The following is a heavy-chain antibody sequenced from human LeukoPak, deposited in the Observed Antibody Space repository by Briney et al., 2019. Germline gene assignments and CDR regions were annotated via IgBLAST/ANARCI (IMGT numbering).Heavy chain of an antibody. CDR1: GFTYSRNN. CDR2: INSDGSST. V-gene: IGHV3-74*01. Sequence: GGSLRLSCAASGFTYSRNNMHWVRQGPGKGLVWVSRINSDGSSTNYADSVKGRFTISRDNAKNTLYLQMNSLRAEDTAVYYCASFLSGRWGQGTLVTVSS. D-gene: IGHD2/OR15-2a*01. J-gene: IGHJ4*02. CDR3: ASFLSGR.